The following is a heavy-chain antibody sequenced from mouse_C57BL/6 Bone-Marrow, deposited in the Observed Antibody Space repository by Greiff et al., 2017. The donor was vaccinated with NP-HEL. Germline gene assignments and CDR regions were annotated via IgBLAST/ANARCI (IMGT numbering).Heavy chain of an antibody. D-gene: IGHD2-9*01. CDR1: GYTFTSYW. CDR3: AREVLLCLRLYYFAS. Sequence: VQLQQPGTELGKPGESVKLSCKAAGYTFTSYWMHWVKQRPGQGLEWIGNINPSNGGTNYHEKFKSKATLTVEKSSRKDYMQLSSLTSEDSAVYYCAREVLLCLRLYYFASLGQGTTLPVSS. CDR2: INPSNGGT. J-gene: IGHJ2*01. V-gene: IGHV1-53*01.